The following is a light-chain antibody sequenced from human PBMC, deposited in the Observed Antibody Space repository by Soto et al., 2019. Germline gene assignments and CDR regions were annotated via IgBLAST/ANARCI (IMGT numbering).Light chain of an antibody. J-gene: IGLJ3*02. CDR3: ATWDDSLNGPV. CDR1: SSNIGSNT. CDR2: SNN. Sequence: QSVLTQPPSASGTPGQRVTISCSGSSSNIGSNTVSWYQQLPGTAPKVLIYSNNQRPSGVPDRFSGSKSGTSASLATSGLQSEDEADYYCATWDDSLNGPVFGGGTKLTVL. V-gene: IGLV1-44*01.